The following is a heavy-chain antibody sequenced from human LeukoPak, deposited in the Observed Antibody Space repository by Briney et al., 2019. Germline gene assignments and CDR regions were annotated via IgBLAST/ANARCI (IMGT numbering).Heavy chain of an antibody. J-gene: IGHJ4*02. CDR2: IYTSGST. V-gene: IGHV4-61*02. Sequence: SETLSLTCTVSGGSISSGSYYWSWIRQPAGKGLEWIGRIYTSGSTYYNTSLKSRVTISVDTSKNQFSLKLNSVTAADTAVYYCARDPFSGYGRFDYWGQGTLVTVSS. CDR1: GGSISSGSYY. D-gene: IGHD5-12*01. CDR3: ARDPFSGYGRFDY.